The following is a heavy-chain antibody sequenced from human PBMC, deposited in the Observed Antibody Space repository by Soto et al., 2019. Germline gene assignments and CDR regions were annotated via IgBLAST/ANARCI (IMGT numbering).Heavy chain of an antibody. CDR1: GFTFTNAW. CDR2: IKSKTDGGTT. CDR3: SVAADYYYYGMDV. V-gene: IGHV3-15*01. Sequence: PGGSLRLSCTASGFTFTNAWMSWVRQAPGKGLEWVCRIKSKTDGGTTDYVAPVKGRFTISRDDSKNTLYLQMNSLKTEDTAVYYCSVAADYYYYGMDVWGQGTTVTVSS. D-gene: IGHD2-15*01. J-gene: IGHJ6*02.